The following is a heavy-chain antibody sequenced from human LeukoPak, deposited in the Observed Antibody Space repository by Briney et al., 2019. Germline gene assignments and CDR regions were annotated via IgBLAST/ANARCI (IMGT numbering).Heavy chain of an antibody. CDR2: ISAYNGNT. Sequence: ASVKVSCKASGYRFNSYGISWVRQAPGQGLQWVGWISAYNGNTNYAQKLQGRVTMTTDTSTSTAYMELRSLRSDDTAVYYCARERIPDWKQLRGDAFDIWGQGTMVTVSS. V-gene: IGHV1-18*01. J-gene: IGHJ3*02. CDR1: GYRFNSYG. CDR3: ARERIPDWKQLRGDAFDI. D-gene: IGHD1-1*01.